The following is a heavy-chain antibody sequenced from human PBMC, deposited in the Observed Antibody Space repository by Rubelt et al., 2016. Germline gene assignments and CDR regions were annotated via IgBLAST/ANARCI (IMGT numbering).Heavy chain of an antibody. J-gene: IGHJ4*02. CDR1: GGTFSSYA. CDR2: IYLRDDTT. V-gene: IGHV1-46*01. Sequence: QVQLVQSGAEVKKPGASVKVSCKASGGTFSSYAISWVRQAPGQGLEWMGMIYLRDDTTSYAPRFQGRLTMTDDTSSSTIYMELSSLTSEDTAVYYCFGSWGYWGQGTLVTVSS. D-gene: IGHD6-13*01. CDR3: FGSWGY.